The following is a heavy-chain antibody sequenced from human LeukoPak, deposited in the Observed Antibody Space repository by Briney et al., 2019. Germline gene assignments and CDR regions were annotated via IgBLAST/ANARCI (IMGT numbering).Heavy chain of an antibody. Sequence: ASVKVSCKASGYTFTSYDINWVRQATGQGLEWMGWMNPNSGNTGYAQKFQGRVTMTRNTSISTAYMELSSLRSEDTAVYYCARGLARTSMVTRGGVCFDYWGQGTLVTVSS. J-gene: IGHJ4*02. CDR3: ARGLARTSMVTRGGVCFDY. V-gene: IGHV1-8*01. CDR2: MNPNSGNT. CDR1: GYTFTSYD. D-gene: IGHD5-18*01.